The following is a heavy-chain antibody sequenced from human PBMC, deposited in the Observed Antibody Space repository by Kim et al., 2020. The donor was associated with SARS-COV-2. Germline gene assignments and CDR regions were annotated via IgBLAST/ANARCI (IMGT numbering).Heavy chain of an antibody. J-gene: IGHJ4*02. CDR2: MNTNTGNP. V-gene: IGHV7-4-1*02. D-gene: IGHD3-16*01. CDR1: GYTFTNYA. CDR3: ASAGDTITFGGVTPQYFDN. Sequence: ASVKVSCKASGYTFTNYAMNWVRQAPGQGLEWMGWMNTNTGNPTYAQGFTGRFVFSLDTSVRTAYLQIKSLQAEDTAVYYCASAGDTITFGGVTPQYFDNWGQGTLVTVSS.